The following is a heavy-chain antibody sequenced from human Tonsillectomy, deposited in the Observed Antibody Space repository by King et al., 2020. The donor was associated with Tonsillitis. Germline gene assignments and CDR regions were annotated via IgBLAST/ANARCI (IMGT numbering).Heavy chain of an antibody. V-gene: IGHV1-69*04. J-gene: IGHJ1*01. CDR3: ARGYDSGGYYYEYFQH. CDR1: GGTFSSFA. Sequence: QLVQSGAEVKKPGSSVKVSCKAPGGTFSSFAISWVRQAPGQGLEWMGRIIPILDITDYGQRFQGRVTITADKSTSTAFMELSSLRSEDTAVYYCARGYDSGGYYYEYFQHWGQGTLVTVSS. D-gene: IGHD3-22*01. CDR2: IIPILDIT.